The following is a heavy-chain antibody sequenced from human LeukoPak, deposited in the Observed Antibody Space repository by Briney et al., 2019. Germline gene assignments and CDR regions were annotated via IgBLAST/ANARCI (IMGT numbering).Heavy chain of an antibody. CDR3: AKATYDILTGGFAFDI. Sequence: PGGSLRLSCAASGFSFSSYAMSWVRQAPGKGLEWVSVISGSGGSTYYVDSVKGRFTISRDNSKSTLYLQMISLRAEDTAVYYCAKATYDILTGGFAFDIWGQGTMVTVSS. V-gene: IGHV3-23*01. CDR2: ISGSGGST. CDR1: GFSFSSYA. J-gene: IGHJ3*02. D-gene: IGHD3-9*01.